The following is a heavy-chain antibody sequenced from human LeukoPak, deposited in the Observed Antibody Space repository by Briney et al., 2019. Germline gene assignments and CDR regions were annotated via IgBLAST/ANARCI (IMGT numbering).Heavy chain of an antibody. V-gene: IGHV4-59*08. J-gene: IGHJ2*01. CDR2: IYYSGST. D-gene: IGHD6-19*01. CDR3: ASTIAVAGRWYFDL. CDR1: GGSISSYY. Sequence: SETLSLTCTVSGGSISSYYWSWIRQSPGKGLEWIGYIYYSGSTNNNPSLKSRVTISVDTSKNQFSLKLSSVTAADTAVYYCASTIAVAGRWYFDLWGRGTLVTVSS.